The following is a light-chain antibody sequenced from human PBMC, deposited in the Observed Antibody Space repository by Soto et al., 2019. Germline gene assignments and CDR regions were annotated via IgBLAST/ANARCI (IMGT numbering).Light chain of an antibody. J-gene: IGKJ4*01. Sequence: DIQMTQSPSTLSASVGDRVTITCWASQSIGTWLAWYQQKPGKVPNLLIYDASSLQSGVPSRFSGSGSGTEFTLTIRSLQPDDLATYYCQQANSFPLTFGGGTKVDIK. CDR3: QQANSFPLT. V-gene: IGKV1-5*01. CDR1: QSIGTW. CDR2: DAS.